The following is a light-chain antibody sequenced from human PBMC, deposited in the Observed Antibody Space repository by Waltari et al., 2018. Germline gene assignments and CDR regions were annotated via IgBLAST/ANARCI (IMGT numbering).Light chain of an antibody. Sequence: QSPLTQPASVSGSPGHSIPISCPGTSSDIGFYNLFPWYQQYPGKAPKVMIYEVTKRPSGVSNRFSGSKSGNTASLTISGLQAEDEADYYCFSYAGTSSGVFGTGTKVTVL. J-gene: IGLJ1*01. CDR1: SSDIGFYNL. V-gene: IGLV2-23*02. CDR3: FSYAGTSSGV. CDR2: EVT.